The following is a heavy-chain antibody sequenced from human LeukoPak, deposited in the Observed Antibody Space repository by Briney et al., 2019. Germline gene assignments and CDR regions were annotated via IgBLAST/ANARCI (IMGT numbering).Heavy chain of an antibody. CDR3: ARSKASGLLWFGESPYNWFDP. J-gene: IGHJ5*02. V-gene: IGHV4-59*01. Sequence: SETLSLTCTVSGGSISSYYWSWIRQPPGKGLEWIGYIYYSGSTNYNPSLKSRVTISADTSKNQFSLKLSSVTAADTAVYYCARSKASGLLWFGESPYNWFDPWGQGTLVTVSS. D-gene: IGHD3-10*01. CDR1: GGSISSYY. CDR2: IYYSGST.